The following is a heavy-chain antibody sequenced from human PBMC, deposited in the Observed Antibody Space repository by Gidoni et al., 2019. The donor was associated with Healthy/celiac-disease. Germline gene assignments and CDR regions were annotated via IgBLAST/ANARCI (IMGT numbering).Heavy chain of an antibody. CDR1: GGTFSSYA. V-gene: IGHV1-69*12. D-gene: IGHD1-26*01. CDR3: AILIGPIMYRHDFDY. Sequence: QVQLVQSVAEVKKPGSSVKASCTASGGTFSSYAISWVRQAPGQGLEWMGGIIPIFVTANYAQKFQGRVTITADESTSTAYMELSSLRSEDTAVYYCAILIGPIMYRHDFDYWGQGTLVTVSS. CDR2: IIPIFVTA. J-gene: IGHJ4*02.